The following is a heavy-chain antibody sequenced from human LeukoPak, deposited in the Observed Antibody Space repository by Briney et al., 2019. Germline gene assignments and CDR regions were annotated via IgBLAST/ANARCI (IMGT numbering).Heavy chain of an antibody. CDR3: AKNLELWFGDLLYFDS. Sequence: GGSLRLSCAASGFTFSSYAMSWVRQAPGKGLEWVSAISGSGGSTYYADSVKGRFTISRDTSKKTLYLQMNSLSEEDTAVYYCAKNLELWFGDLLYFDSWGQGTLVTVSS. J-gene: IGHJ4*02. CDR1: GFTFSSYA. D-gene: IGHD3-10*01. CDR2: ISGSGGST. V-gene: IGHV3-23*01.